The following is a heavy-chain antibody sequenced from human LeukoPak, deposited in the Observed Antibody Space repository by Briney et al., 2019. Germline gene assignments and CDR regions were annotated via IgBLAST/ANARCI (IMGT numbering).Heavy chain of an antibody. Sequence: ASVKVSCKASGYTLTGYYMHWVRQAPGQGLEWMGWINPNSGGTNYAQKFQGRFTMTRDTSISTAYMELSSLGSDDTAVYYCARDRVGYSSGWFSGGSYLFDYWGQGTLLTVSS. D-gene: IGHD6-19*01. CDR1: GYTLTGYY. CDR2: INPNSGGT. V-gene: IGHV1-2*02. CDR3: ARDRVGYSSGWFSGGSYLFDY. J-gene: IGHJ4*02.